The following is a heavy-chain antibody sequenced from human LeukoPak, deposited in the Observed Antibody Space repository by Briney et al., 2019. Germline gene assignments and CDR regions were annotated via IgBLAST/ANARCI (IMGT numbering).Heavy chain of an antibody. CDR1: GGSFSGYY. D-gene: IGHD3-16*01. Sequence: SETLSLTCAVYGGSFSGYYWSWIRQPPGKGLEWIGEINHSGSTNYNPSLKSRVTISVDTSKNQFSLKLSSVTAADTAVYYCARALRSYYYYYMDVWAKGPRSPSP. CDR2: INHSGST. J-gene: IGHJ6*03. CDR3: ARALRSYYYYYMDV. V-gene: IGHV4-34*01.